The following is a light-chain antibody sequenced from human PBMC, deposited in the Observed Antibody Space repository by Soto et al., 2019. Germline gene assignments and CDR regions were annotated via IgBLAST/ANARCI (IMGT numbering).Light chain of an antibody. V-gene: IGKV1-27*01. CDR1: QGISSY. J-gene: IGKJ3*01. Sequence: DIQMTQSPSSMSESLGDRVTITCRASQGISSYLAWYQQKPGKVPKLLIYAASILKSGVPSRFSGSGCGTGFTLTISSLQPEDVATYYWQKYNSDSPFTFGPGTNVDIK. CDR3: QKYNSDSPFT. CDR2: AAS.